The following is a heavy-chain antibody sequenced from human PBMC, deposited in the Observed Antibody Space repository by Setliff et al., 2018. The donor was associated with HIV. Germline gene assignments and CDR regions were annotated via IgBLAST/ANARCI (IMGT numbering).Heavy chain of an antibody. CDR2: INAGNGNT. D-gene: IGHD6-13*01. J-gene: IGHJ6*02. Sequence: ASVKVSCKASGYTFSTYAMHWVRRAPGQRLEWMGWINAGNGNTKYSQKFQGRVTITRDTSASTAYMEVSSLRSEDTAVYYCARDFPSPDYSSSWAHLYYHYGMDVWGQGTTVTVSS. CDR1: GYTFSTYA. V-gene: IGHV1-3*01. CDR3: ARDFPSPDYSSSWAHLYYHYGMDV.